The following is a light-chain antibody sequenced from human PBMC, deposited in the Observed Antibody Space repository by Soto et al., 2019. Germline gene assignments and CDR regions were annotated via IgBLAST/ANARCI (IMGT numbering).Light chain of an antibody. CDR2: SAY. CDR3: QQSYNFPRT. CDR1: QNIDTY. J-gene: IGKJ1*01. V-gene: IGKV1-39*01. Sequence: DIQMTQSPSSLSASVGDRVTITCRASQNIDTYLNWYLQKPGHAPKLLIYSAYRLQSGVSPRFSGDGSGTDFTLTISSLQPEAFATYYCQQSYNFPRTFGQGTTV.